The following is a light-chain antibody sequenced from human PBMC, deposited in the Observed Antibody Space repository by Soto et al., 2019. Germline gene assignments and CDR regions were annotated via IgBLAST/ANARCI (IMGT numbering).Light chain of an antibody. CDR2: KAS. CDR1: QTINTW. CDR3: QQYNHYYS. J-gene: IGKJ2*03. Sequence: DIQMTQSPSTLSASVGDRVTITCRASQTINTWLAWYQQKPGKAPKVLLYKASSLESGVPSRFSGSGSGTEFTLTISSLQPDYFASYYCQQYNHYYSFGQGTKLEIK. V-gene: IGKV1-5*03.